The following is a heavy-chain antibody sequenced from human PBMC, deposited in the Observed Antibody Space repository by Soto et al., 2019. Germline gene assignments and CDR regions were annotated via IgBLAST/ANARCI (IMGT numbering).Heavy chain of an antibody. D-gene: IGHD3-10*01. J-gene: IGHJ4*02. Sequence: QVQLQESGPGLVKPSQTLSLTCSVSGGSISSGDSYWSWIRQPPGKDLEWIGLISYSGSTSYNPSLKSQVTISLDTSKNQFSLTLSSATAADTAVYYCARQLSGSYPYDYWGQGTLVTVSS. CDR1: GGSISSGDSY. CDR3: ARQLSGSYPYDY. CDR2: ISYSGST. V-gene: IGHV4-30-4*01.